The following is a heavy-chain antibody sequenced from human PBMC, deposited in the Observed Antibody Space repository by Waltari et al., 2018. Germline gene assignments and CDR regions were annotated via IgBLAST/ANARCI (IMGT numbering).Heavy chain of an antibody. Sequence: QVQLQQWGAGLLKPSETLSLTCAVYGGSFSGYYWSWLRQPPGKGLEWIGEINHSGSTNYNPSLKSRVTISVDTSKNQFSLKLSSVTAADTAVYYCARPRGYSSGPGPLNDYWGQGTLVTVSS. CDR1: GGSFSGYY. V-gene: IGHV4-34*01. CDR2: INHSGST. CDR3: ARPRGYSSGPGPLNDY. J-gene: IGHJ4*02. D-gene: IGHD6-19*01.